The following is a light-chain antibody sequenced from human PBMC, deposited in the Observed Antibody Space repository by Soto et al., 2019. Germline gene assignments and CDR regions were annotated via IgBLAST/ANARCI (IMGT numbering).Light chain of an antibody. CDR2: AAS. CDR3: QHLNSPIT. V-gene: IGKV1-9*01. CDR1: QGISSY. J-gene: IGKJ5*01. Sequence: DIQLTQSPSFLSASVGDRVTITCRASQGISSYLAWYQQKPGKAPKLLIYAASTLQSGVPSRFSGSGSGTEFTLTISSLQPEDFATYYCQHLNSPITFGQGTRLEIK.